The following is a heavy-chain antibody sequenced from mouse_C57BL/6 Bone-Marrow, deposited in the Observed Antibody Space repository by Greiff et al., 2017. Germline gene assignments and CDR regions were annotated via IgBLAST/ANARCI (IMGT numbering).Heavy chain of an antibody. CDR1: GYTFTSYW. J-gene: IGHJ1*03. V-gene: IGHV1-5*01. D-gene: IGHD2-3*01. CDR3: TRRDGYLYWYFDV. Sequence: VQLQQSGTVLARPGASVKMSCKTSGYTFTSYWMHWVKQRPGQGLEWIGAIYPGNSDTSYNQKFKGKAKLTAVTSASTAYMELSSLTNEDSAVYYSTRRDGYLYWYFDVWGTGTTVKVSS. CDR2: IYPGNSDT.